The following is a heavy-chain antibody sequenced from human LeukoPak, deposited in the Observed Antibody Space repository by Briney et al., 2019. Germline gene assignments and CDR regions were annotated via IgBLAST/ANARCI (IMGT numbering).Heavy chain of an antibody. CDR1: GGTFSSHA. J-gene: IGHJ5*02. V-gene: IGHV1-69*13. D-gene: IGHD2-2*01. Sequence: ASVKVSCKASGGTFSSHAISWVRQAPGQGLEWMGGIIPIFGTANYAQKFQGRVTITADESTSTAYMELSSLRSEDTAVYYCARDSCSSTSGQNWFDPWGQGTLVTVSS. CDR3: ARDSCSSTSGQNWFDP. CDR2: IIPIFGTA.